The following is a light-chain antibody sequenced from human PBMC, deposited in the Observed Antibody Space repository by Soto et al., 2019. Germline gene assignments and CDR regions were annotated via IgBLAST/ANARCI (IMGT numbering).Light chain of an antibody. Sequence: EIVMTQSPSTLSASPGERATLSCRASQSVSSNLAWYQQKPGQAPRLLIYGASTRATGIPARFSGSGSGTEFTLTISSMQSEDFAAYYCQQYNNWPPAYTFGQGTKLEIK. V-gene: IGKV3-15*01. CDR3: QQYNNWPPAYT. CDR2: GAS. CDR1: QSVSSN. J-gene: IGKJ2*01.